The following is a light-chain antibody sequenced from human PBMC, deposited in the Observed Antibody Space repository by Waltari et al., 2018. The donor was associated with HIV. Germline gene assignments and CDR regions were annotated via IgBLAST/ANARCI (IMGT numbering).Light chain of an antibody. Sequence: SSELTQDPTMSVALGQTVRITCQGDSLRGYYASWYQQKPGQAPLLVIYGKKSRPSGFPDRCSASSSGDTSSLTVTGAQAEDEADYYCSSRDSSGNRVVFGGGTRLTVL. CDR1: SLRGYY. CDR2: GKK. V-gene: IGLV3-19*01. J-gene: IGLJ2*01. CDR3: SSRDSSGNRVV.